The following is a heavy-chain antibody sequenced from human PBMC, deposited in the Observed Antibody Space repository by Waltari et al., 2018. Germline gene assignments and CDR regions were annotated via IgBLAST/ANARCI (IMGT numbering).Heavy chain of an antibody. Sequence: QVQLVESGGGVVQPGRSLRLSCAASGFTLSDYARHWVRQAPGKGREWLENISNDGNIDHYADSAKGRCTIPRDNAKNMLYLQLNSLRPQDTAVYYCTRFPDDYSNSFDYWGQGTLITVSS. CDR3: TRFPDDYSNSFDY. J-gene: IGHJ4*02. CDR2: ISNDGNID. D-gene: IGHD4-4*01. CDR1: GFTLSDYA. V-gene: IGHV3-30*03.